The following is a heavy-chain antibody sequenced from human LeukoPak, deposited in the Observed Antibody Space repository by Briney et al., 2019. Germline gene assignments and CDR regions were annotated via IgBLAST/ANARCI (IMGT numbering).Heavy chain of an antibody. CDR3: ARDPDYYDSRVVDF. CDR2: ISSDPSHT. D-gene: IGHD3-22*01. Sequence: GGSLRLSCVASGFPFSSVGMNWVRQAPGKGLEWVSYISSDPSHTYYADSVRGRFTISRDNAKYSLYLQMDNLRTEDTAMYYCARDPDYYDSRVVDFWGQGTRVTVSS. V-gene: IGHV3-21*01. CDR1: GFPFSSVG. J-gene: IGHJ4*02.